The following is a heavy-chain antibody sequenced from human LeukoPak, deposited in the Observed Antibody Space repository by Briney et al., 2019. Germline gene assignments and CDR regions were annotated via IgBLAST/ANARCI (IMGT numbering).Heavy chain of an antibody. J-gene: IGHJ4*02. CDR2: IKQDGSEK. V-gene: IGHV3-7*03. D-gene: IGHD6-13*01. CDR1: GFTFTSYW. Sequence: GGSLRLSCAASGFTFTSYWMSWVRQAPGRGLEWVANIKQDGSEKYYVDSVKGRFTISRDNAKISLYLQMNSLRAEDTAIYYCARGGYSRDYWGQGTLVTVSS. CDR3: ARGGYSRDY.